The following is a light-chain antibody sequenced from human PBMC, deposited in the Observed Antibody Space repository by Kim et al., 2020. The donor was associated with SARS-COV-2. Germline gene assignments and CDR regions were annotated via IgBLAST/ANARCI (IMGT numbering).Light chain of an antibody. CDR1: RANIGSNA. CDR2: SNN. V-gene: IGLV1-44*01. Sequence: GRRGTSSCPGSRANIGSNAVNWYQQPPGTTPKPLISSNNQRHSGVPDRFSGPKSGTSDTLHIRGLQSEDEADYYCAAWDASLNGVVFGGGTQLTVL. CDR3: AAWDASLNGVV. J-gene: IGLJ2*01.